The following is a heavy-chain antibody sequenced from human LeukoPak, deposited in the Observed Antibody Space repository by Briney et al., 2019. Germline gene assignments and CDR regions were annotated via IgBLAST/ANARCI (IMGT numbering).Heavy chain of an antibody. V-gene: IGHV3-64D*06. CDR1: GFIFSPYA. D-gene: IGHD6-13*01. Sequence: GGSLRFSCSASGFIFSPYAMHWVRQAPGKGLEYVSSISSEGKTTYYADSVKGRFTISRDNSKNTLYLQMSSLRPEDTAVYYCVKDRWVDHWGQGTLVTVSS. CDR3: VKDRWVDH. J-gene: IGHJ4*02. CDR2: ISSEGKTT.